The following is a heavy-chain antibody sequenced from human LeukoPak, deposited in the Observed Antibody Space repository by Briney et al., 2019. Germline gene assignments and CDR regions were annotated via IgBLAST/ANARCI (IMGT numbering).Heavy chain of an antibody. D-gene: IGHD1-20*01. V-gene: IGHV4-34*01. Sequence: PSETLSLTCAVYGGSFSGYYWSWIRQPPGKGLEWIGEINHSGSTNYNPSLKSRVTISVDTSKNQFSLKLSSVTAADTAVYYCARRGAITGTHTPCYYFDYWGQGTLVTVSS. CDR2: INHSGST. CDR3: ARRGAITGTHTPCYYFDY. J-gene: IGHJ4*02. CDR1: GGSFSGYY.